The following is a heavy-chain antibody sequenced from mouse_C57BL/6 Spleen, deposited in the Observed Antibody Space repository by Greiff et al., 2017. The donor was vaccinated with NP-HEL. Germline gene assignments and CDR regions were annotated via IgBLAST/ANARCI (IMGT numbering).Heavy chain of an antibody. CDR2: IDPNSGST. CDR3: ASNYAMDY. V-gene: IGHV1-62-3*01. CDR1: GYTFTSYW. Sequence: QVQLKQPGAELVKPGASVKLSCKASGYTFTSYWMHWVKQRPGRGLEWIGRIDPNSGSTNYNEKFKSKATLTVDKSSSTAYMQLSSVTSEDSAVYYCASNYAMDYWGQGTSVTVSS. J-gene: IGHJ4*01.